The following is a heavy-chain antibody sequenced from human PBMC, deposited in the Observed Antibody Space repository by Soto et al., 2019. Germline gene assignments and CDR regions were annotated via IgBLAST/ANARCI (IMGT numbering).Heavy chain of an antibody. D-gene: IGHD2-15*01. CDR3: AKAPTIVVVVAATSSFDY. Sequence: GGSLRLSCAASGFTFSSYAMSWVRQAPGKGLEWVSAISGSGGSTYYADSVKGRFTISRDNSKNTLYLQMNSLRAEDTAVYYCAKAPTIVVVVAATSSFDYRGQGTLVTVSS. J-gene: IGHJ4*02. CDR1: GFTFSSYA. V-gene: IGHV3-23*01. CDR2: ISGSGGST.